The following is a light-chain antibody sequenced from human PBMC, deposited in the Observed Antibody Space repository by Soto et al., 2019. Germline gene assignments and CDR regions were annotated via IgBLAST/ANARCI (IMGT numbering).Light chain of an antibody. CDR2: EVS. CDR1: SSDVGGYNF. Sequence: QSLLTQPASVSGSPGQSITISCTGTSSDVGGYNFVSWYQQHPGEAPKLIIYEVSNWPSGVSYRFSASKSGNTASLTISGLQAEDEADYYCSSYTTGSPYVFGGGTKVTVL. J-gene: IGLJ1*01. CDR3: SSYTTGSPYV. V-gene: IGLV2-14*01.